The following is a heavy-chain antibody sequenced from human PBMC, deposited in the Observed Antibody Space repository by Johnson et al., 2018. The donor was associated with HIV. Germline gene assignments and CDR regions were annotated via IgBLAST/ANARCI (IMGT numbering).Heavy chain of an antibody. V-gene: IGHV3-30*04. D-gene: IGHD3-22*01. Sequence: QVQLVESGGGVVQPGRSLRLSCAASGFTCSSYAMHWVRQAPGKGLEWVAVISYDGSVKYYADAVKGRFTISRDNSKNTLYLQMNSLRAEDTAVYYCAKAMGGWLLAHAFDIWGQGTMVTVSS. CDR2: ISYDGSVK. CDR1: GFTCSSYA. J-gene: IGHJ3*02. CDR3: AKAMGGWLLAHAFDI.